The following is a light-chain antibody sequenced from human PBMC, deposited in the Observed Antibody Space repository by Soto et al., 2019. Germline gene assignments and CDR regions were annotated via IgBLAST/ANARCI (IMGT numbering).Light chain of an antibody. Sequence: DILMTQSPLSLPVTPGEPASISCRSSQSLLHSNGYNYLDWYLQKPGQSPQLLIYLGSNRASGVPDRFSGSGSGTDFTLKISRVEAEDVGVYYCMQALQTPTTFGPGTKVDIK. J-gene: IGKJ3*01. CDR2: LGS. CDR1: QSLLHSNGYNY. CDR3: MQALQTPTT. V-gene: IGKV2-28*01.